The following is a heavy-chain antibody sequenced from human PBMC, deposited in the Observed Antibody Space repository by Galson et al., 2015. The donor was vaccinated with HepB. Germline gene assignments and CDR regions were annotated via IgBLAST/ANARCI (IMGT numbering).Heavy chain of an antibody. CDR3: ATSPWGDYGMDV. Sequence: SVKVSCKVSGYTLTELSMHWVRQAPGKGLEWMGGFDPEDGETIYAQKFQGSVTMTEDTSTDTAYMELSSLRSEDTAVYYCATSPWGDYGMDVWGQGTTVTVSS. CDR2: FDPEDGET. J-gene: IGHJ6*02. V-gene: IGHV1-24*01. CDR1: GYTLTELS. D-gene: IGHD3-10*01.